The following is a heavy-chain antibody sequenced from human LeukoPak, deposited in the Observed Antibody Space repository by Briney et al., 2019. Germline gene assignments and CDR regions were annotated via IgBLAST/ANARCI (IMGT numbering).Heavy chain of an antibody. CDR1: GGSISSYY. D-gene: IGHD5-12*01. V-gene: IGHV4-59*08. J-gene: IGHJ3*02. Sequence: SETLSLTCTVSGGSISSYYWSWIRQPPGKGLEWLGYIYYSGSTNYNPSLKSRSTISVDTSKNQFSLKLSSVTAADTAMYYCARLEYSGYDFDAFDIWGQGTMVTVSS. CDR2: IYYSGST. CDR3: ARLEYSGYDFDAFDI.